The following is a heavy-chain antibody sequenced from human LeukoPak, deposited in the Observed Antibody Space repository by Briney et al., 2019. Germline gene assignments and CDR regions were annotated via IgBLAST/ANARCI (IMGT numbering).Heavy chain of an antibody. Sequence: GGSLRLSCAASGITASSNDMSWVRQAPGKGLEWVSVIYSSGSTYYADSVKGRFTISRDISKNTLYLQMNSLRAEDTAVYYCARGPTVQEDLDYWGQGTLVTVSS. J-gene: IGHJ4*02. CDR2: IYSSGST. CDR1: GITASSND. CDR3: ARGPTVQEDLDY. V-gene: IGHV3-66*01.